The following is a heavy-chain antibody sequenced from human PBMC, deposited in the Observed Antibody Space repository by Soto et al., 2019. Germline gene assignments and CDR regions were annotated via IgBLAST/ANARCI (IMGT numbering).Heavy chain of an antibody. J-gene: IGHJ6*02. CDR2: INGGSTT. D-gene: IGHD3-3*01. V-gene: IGHV3-23*01. CDR1: GFSFSSYA. Sequence: EVQLLESGGGLVQPGGSLRLSCAASGFSFSSYAMNWVRQAPGKGLEWVTTINGGSTTYYADSVKGRFTISRDNSKNTLYLQMNGLRAEDTAVYYCAKDKDWSGVYGMDVRGQGTTVTVSS. CDR3: AKDKDWSGVYGMDV.